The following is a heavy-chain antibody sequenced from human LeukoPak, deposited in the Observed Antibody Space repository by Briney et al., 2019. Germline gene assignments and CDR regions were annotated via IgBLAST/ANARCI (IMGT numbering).Heavy chain of an antibody. Sequence: GRSLRLSCAASGFTFSGSAMHWVRQASGKGLEWVGRIRSKANSYATAYAASVKGRFTISRDDSKNTAYLQMNSLKTEDTAVYYCTRLTMVRGVIIDYWGQGTLVTVSS. CDR1: GFTFSGSA. V-gene: IGHV3-73*01. D-gene: IGHD3-10*01. CDR3: TRLTMVRGVIIDY. J-gene: IGHJ4*02. CDR2: IRSKANSYAT.